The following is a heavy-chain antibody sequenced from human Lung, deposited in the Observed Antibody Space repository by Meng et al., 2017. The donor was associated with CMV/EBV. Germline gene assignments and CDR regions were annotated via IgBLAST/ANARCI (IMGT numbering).Heavy chain of an antibody. CDR3: ARDNSATRYFDY. V-gene: IGHV3-72*01. Sequence: GGSLRLXCTASGFTFGDHYMDWVRQAPGKGLEWVARSRNKASSYTTEYAASVRGRFTISRDESGNSLDLQMTSLKTEDTAAYYCARDNSATRYFDYWGQGILVTVSS. J-gene: IGHJ4*02. CDR2: SRNKASSYTT. D-gene: IGHD2/OR15-2a*01. CDR1: GFTFGDHY.